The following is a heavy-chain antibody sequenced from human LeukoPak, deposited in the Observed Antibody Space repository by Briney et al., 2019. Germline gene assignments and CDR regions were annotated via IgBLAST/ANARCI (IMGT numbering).Heavy chain of an antibody. CDR2: IKQDGSEK. CDR1: GFTFSNYW. V-gene: IGHV3-7*01. CDR3: ARDPTIFGVVIVPDY. D-gene: IGHD3-3*01. J-gene: IGHJ4*02. Sequence: PGGSLRLSCAASGFTFSNYWMSWARQAPGKGLERAAKIKQDGSEKYYVDSVKSRFTISRDNAKNSLYLQMNSLRAEDTAVYYCARDPTIFGVVIVPDYWGQGTLVTVSS.